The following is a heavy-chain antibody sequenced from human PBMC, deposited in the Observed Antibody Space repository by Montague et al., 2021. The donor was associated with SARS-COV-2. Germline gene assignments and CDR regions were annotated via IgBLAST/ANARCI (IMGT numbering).Heavy chain of an antibody. CDR1: GFTFSSYS. V-gene: IGHV3-48*02. CDR2: ISTSSSTI. CDR3: ARDLGLVPAMVYYYYYGMDV. J-gene: IGHJ6*02. D-gene: IGHD5-18*01. Sequence: SLRLSCAASGFTFSSYSMNWVRQAPGKGLEWVSYISTSSSTIYYADSVKGRFTISRDNAKNSLYLQMNSLRDEDTAVYYCARDLGLVPAMVYYYYYGMDVWGQGTPVTVSS.